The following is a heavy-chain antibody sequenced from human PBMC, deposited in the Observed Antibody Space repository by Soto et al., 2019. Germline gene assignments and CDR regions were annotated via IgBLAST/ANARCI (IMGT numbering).Heavy chain of an antibody. V-gene: IGHV5-51*01. Sequence: GESLKISCKGSGYSFTSYWIGWVRQMPGKGLEWMGIIYPGDSDTRYSPSFQGQVTISADKSISTAYLQWSSLKASDTAMYYCARSREQLVSYYYGMDVWGQGTTVTVSS. CDR3: ARSREQLVSYYYGMDV. CDR1: GYSFTSYW. CDR2: IYPGDSDT. D-gene: IGHD6-6*01. J-gene: IGHJ6*02.